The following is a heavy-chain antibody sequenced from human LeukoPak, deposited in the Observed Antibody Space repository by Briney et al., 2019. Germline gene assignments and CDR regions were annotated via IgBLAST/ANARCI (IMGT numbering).Heavy chain of an antibody. CDR3: AREVMGASSFDY. CDR2: IYYSGST. D-gene: IGHD1-26*01. CDR1: GGSISGSKYY. J-gene: IGHJ4*02. V-gene: IGHV4-31*03. Sequence: SETLSLTCTVSGGSISGSKYYWSWIRQHPGKGLEWIGYIYYSGSTYYNPSLKGRVTISVDTSKNQFSLKLSSVTAADTAVYYCAREVMGASSFDYWGQGTLVTVSS.